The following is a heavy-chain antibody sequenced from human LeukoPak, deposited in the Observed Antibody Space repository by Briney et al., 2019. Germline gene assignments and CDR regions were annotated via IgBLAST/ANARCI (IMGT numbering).Heavy chain of an antibody. CDR1: GYIFTGYY. CDR2: INPNSGGT. V-gene: IGHV1-2*02. Sequence: ASVKVSCKASGYIFTGYYMHWMRQAPGQGLEWMGWINPNSGGTNYAQKFQGRVTMTRDTFISTVYMDLSRLRSDDTAVYYCARELWFGEFYFDYWGQGTLVTVSS. CDR3: ARELWFGEFYFDY. D-gene: IGHD3-10*01. J-gene: IGHJ4*02.